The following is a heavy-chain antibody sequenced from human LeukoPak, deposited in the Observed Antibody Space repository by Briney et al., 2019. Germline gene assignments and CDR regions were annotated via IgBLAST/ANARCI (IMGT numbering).Heavy chain of an antibody. CDR3: ARGTYYDSSGYYYHYY. V-gene: IGHV1-69*13. D-gene: IGHD3-22*01. CDR1: GGTFSSYA. CDR2: IIPIFGTA. Sequence: SVKVSCKASGGTFSSYAISWVRQAPGQGLEWMGGIIPIFGTANYAQKFQGRVTITADESTSTAYMELSSLRSEDTAVYYCARGTYYDSSGYYYHYYWGQGTLVTVSS. J-gene: IGHJ4*02.